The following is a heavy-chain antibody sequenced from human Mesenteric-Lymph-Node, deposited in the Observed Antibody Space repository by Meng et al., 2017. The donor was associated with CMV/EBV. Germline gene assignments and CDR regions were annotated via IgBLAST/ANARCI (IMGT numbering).Heavy chain of an antibody. V-gene: IGHV3-7*01. Sequence: GSLRLSCVGSGFAFNKSWMSWVRQAPGKGPEWVANIKEDGSDKYYMDSVKGRFTISKDNAKNSVYLQMNSLRVEDTAVYYCAKDSHGYEYWGQGTVVTVSS. CDR3: AKDSHGYEY. J-gene: IGHJ4*02. CDR2: IKEDGSDK. CDR1: GFAFNKSW. D-gene: IGHD5-24*01.